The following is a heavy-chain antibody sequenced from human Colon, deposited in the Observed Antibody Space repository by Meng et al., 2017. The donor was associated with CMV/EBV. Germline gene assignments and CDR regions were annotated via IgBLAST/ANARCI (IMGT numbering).Heavy chain of an antibody. CDR1: SGSINTYY. V-gene: IGHV4-59*01. D-gene: IGHD3-16*02. CDR3: ASERVVDLPQYYSEMDV. Sequence: SETLSLTCTISSGSINTYYWSWVRQPPGKGLEWIGFVSSSGIASYNPSLKSRVTVSLDTSKMQFSLSLNSVTAADTAEYYCASERVVDLPQYYSEMDVWGQGTTVTVSS. CDR2: VSSSGIA. J-gene: IGHJ6*02.